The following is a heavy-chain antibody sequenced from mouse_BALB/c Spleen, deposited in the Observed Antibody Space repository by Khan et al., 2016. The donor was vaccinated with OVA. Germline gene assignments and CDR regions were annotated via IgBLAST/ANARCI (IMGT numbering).Heavy chain of an antibody. J-gene: IGHJ4*01. CDR1: GYSITSGYA. CDR2: ISYSGST. D-gene: IGHD1-2*01. CDR3: ARKKYYGDAMDY. V-gene: IGHV3-2*02. Sequence: EVQLQESGPGLVKPSQSLSLTCTVTGYSITSGYAWNWIRQFPGNKLEWMGYISYSGSTSYNPSLRSRISITRDTSKNQFFLQLNSVTTEDTATYYCARKKYYGDAMDYWGQGTSVTVSS.